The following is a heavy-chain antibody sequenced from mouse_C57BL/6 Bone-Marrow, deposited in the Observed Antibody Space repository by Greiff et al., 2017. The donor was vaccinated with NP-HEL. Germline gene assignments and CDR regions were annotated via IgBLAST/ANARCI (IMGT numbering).Heavy chain of an antibody. CDR2: IHPNSGST. J-gene: IGHJ4*01. CDR3: ARGLLWLRRRDYYAMDY. V-gene: IGHV1-64*01. Sequence: QVQLQQPGAELVKPGASVKSSCKASGYTFTRYWMHWVKQRPGQGLEWIGMIHPNSGSTNYNEKFKSKATLTVDKSSSTAYMQLSSLTSEDSAVYYCARGLLWLRRRDYYAMDYWGQGTSVTVSS. CDR1: GYTFTRYW. D-gene: IGHD2-2*01.